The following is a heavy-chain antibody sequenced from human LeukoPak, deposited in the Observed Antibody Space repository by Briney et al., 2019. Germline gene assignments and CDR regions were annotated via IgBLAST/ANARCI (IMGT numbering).Heavy chain of an antibody. J-gene: IGHJ4*02. Sequence: ASVTVSCKASGGTFSSYAISWVRQAPGQGLEWMGGIIPIFGTANYAQKFQGRVTITADESTSTAYMELSSLRSEDTAVYYCARDAEMATIKGYFDYWGQGTLVTVSS. CDR2: IIPIFGTA. V-gene: IGHV1-69*01. D-gene: IGHD5-24*01. CDR3: ARDAEMATIKGYFDY. CDR1: GGTFSSYA.